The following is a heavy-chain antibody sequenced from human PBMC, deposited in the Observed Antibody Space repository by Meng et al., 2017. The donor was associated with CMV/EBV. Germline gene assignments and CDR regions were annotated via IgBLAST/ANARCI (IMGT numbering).Heavy chain of an antibody. J-gene: IGHJ4*02. V-gene: IGHV4-34*01. CDR2: INHSGST. CDR1: GGSFSGYY. Sequence: LSLTCAVYGGSFSGYYWSWIRQPPGKGLEWIGEINHSGSTNYNPSLKSRVTISVDTSKNQFSLKLSSVTAADTAVYYCARVVAAWLDYWGQGTLVTVSS. CDR3: ARVVAAWLDY. D-gene: IGHD2-15*01.